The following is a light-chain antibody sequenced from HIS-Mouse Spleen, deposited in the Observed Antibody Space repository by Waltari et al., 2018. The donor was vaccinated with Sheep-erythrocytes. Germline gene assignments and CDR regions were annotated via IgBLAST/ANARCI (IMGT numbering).Light chain of an antibody. CDR3: CSYAGSYNHV. J-gene: IGLJ1*01. CDR1: SRDVGGYNY. V-gene: IGLV2-11*01. CDR2: DDS. Sequence: QSALTQPRSVSGSPGQSVTISCTGTSRDVGGYNYVSWYQQHPGKAPKLMIYDDSKRPSGVPDRFSGSKSGNTASLTISGLQAEDEADYYCCSYAGSYNHVFATGTKVTVL.